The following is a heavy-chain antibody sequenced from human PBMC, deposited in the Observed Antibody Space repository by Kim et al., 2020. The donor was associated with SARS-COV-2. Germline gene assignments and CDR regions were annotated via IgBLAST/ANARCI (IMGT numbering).Heavy chain of an antibody. CDR2: ISYDGSNK. Sequence: GGSLRLSCAASGFTFSSYGMHWVRQAPGKGLEWVAVISYDGSNKYYADSVKGRFTISRDNSKNTLYLQMNSLRAEDTAVYYCATLLLWFGNHMDVWGQGTTHRLL. CDR1: GFTFSSYG. J-gene: IGHJ6*02. V-gene: IGHV3-33*05. CDR3: ATLLLWFGNHMDV. D-gene: IGHD3-10*01.